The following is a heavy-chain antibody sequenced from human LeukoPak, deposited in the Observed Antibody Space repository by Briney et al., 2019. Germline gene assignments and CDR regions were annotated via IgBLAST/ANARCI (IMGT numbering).Heavy chain of an antibody. V-gene: IGHV3-33*08. Sequence: PGRSLRLSCAASGFTFSSYGMHWVRQAPGKGLEWVAVIWSDGSNKYYADSVKGRFTISRDNSKHTLYLQMNSLRAEDTAVYYWAGYHPNDGGSAFDIRGPGKMVTVFS. CDR2: IWSDGSNK. CDR3: AGYHPNDGGSAFDI. CDR1: GFTFSSYG. D-gene: IGHD1-1*01. J-gene: IGHJ3*02.